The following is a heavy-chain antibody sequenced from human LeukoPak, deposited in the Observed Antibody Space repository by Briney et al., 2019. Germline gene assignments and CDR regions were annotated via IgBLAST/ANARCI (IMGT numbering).Heavy chain of an antibody. Sequence: GGSLRLSCVASGFAFNNFEMNWVRQAPGKGLEWISYISNSGNKIYYADSVKGRFTISRDNAKNSLYLQMNSLRAEDTAVYYCARDATIFGVVITDYWGQGTLVTVSS. CDR3: ARDATIFGVVITDY. D-gene: IGHD3-3*01. V-gene: IGHV3-48*03. J-gene: IGHJ4*02. CDR1: GFAFNNFE. CDR2: ISNSGNKI.